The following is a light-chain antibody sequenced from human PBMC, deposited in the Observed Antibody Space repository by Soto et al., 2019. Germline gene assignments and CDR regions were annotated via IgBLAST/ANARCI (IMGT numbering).Light chain of an antibody. J-gene: IGKJ5*01. CDR2: DAS. CDR3: QQYNNWPPRIT. V-gene: IGKV3-11*01. CDR1: QSVSSY. Sequence: EIVLTQSPGTLSLSPGERATLSCRASQSVSSYLAWYQQKPGQAPRLLIYDASNRATGIPARFSGSGSGTDFTLTISSLEPEDFAVYYCQQYNNWPPRITFGQGTRLEIK.